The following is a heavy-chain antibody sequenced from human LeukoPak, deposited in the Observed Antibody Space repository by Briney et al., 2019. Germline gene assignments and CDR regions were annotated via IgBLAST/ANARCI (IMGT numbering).Heavy chain of an antibody. Sequence: GGSLRLSCAASGFTFSSYGMHWVRQAPGKGLEWVAFIRYDGSNKYYADSVKGRFTISRDNSKNTLYLQMNSLRAEDTAVYYCAKDGEQWLVRGGYYFDYWGQGTLVTVSS. CDR3: AKDGEQWLVRGGYYFDY. CDR2: IRYDGSNK. V-gene: IGHV3-30*02. J-gene: IGHJ4*02. D-gene: IGHD6-19*01. CDR1: GFTFSSYG.